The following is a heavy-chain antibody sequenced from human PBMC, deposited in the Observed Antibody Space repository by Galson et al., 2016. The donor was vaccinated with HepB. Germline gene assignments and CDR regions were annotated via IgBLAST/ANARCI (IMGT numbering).Heavy chain of an antibody. J-gene: IGHJ2*01. CDR3: AKSSIPVDTAMFTWYFDL. CDR2: INPKSGGT. Sequence: SVKVSCKASGYSFTGYYMHWVRQAPGQGLEWMGWINPKSGGTNYVQKFQDRVTMTRDTSIRTAYMELSRLTSDDTALYYCAKSSIPVDTAMFTWYFDLWGRGTLVTVSS. CDR1: GYSFTGYY. V-gene: IGHV1-2*02. D-gene: IGHD5-18*01.